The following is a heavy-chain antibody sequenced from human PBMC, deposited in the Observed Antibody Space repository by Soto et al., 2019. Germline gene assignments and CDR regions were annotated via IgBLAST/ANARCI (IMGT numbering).Heavy chain of an antibody. D-gene: IGHD6-6*01. V-gene: IGHV3-30*18. CDR1: GFTFSSYG. J-gene: IGHJ4*02. CDR3: AKYGIGGIEYSSTDDY. Sequence: VGSLRLSCAASGFTFSSYGMHWVRQSPGKGLEWVAVISYDGSNKYYADSVKGRFTISRDNSKNTLYLQMKSLRAEDTAVYYCAKYGIGGIEYSSTDDYWGQGTLVTVSS. CDR2: ISYDGSNK.